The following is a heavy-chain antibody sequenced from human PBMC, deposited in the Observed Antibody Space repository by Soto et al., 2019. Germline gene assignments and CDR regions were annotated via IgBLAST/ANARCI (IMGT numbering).Heavy chain of an antibody. CDR2: IIPIFGTA. J-gene: IGHJ4*02. V-gene: IGHV1-69*01. CDR1: GGTFSSYA. D-gene: IGHD6-19*01. CDR3: ARDLKSSGWYDY. Sequence: KVSCKASGGTFSSYAISWVRQAPGQGLEWMGGIIPIFGTANYAQKFQGRVTITADESTSTAYMELSSLRSEDAAVYYCARDLKSSGWYDYWGQGTLVTVSS.